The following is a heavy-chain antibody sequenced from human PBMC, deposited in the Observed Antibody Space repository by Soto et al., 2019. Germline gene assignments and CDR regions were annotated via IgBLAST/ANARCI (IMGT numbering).Heavy chain of an antibody. CDR3: KRDIVERLAGY. V-gene: IGHV3-48*02. J-gene: IGHJ4*02. D-gene: IGHD6-25*01. CDR2: ISSWSETI. CDR1: GFSFSSHS. Sequence: GGSLRLSCAASGFSFSSHSMNWVRQAPGKGLEWVSYISSWSETIYYADSVKGRFTISRDNAKNSLYLQMHGLTDEDTAVYYCKRDIVERLAGYWGRGTLVTVSS.